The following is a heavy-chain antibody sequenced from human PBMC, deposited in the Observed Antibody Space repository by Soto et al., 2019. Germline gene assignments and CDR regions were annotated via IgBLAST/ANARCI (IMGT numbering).Heavy chain of an antibody. J-gene: IGHJ4*02. Sequence: EVQLVESGGGLVQPGRSLRLSCAASGFTFDDYAMHWVRQAPGKGLEGGSGISWNSGSIGYADSVKGRFTISRDNAKNSLYLQMNSLRAEDTALYYCAKSPSLGYCSGGSCSPFDYWGQGTLVTVSS. V-gene: IGHV3-9*01. CDR3: AKSPSLGYCSGGSCSPFDY. CDR2: ISWNSGSI. CDR1: GFTFDDYA. D-gene: IGHD2-15*01.